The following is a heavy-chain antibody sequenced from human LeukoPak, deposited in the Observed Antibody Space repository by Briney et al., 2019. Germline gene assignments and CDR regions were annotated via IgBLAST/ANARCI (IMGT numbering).Heavy chain of an antibody. V-gene: IGHV3-9*01. CDR1: GFTFDDYV. D-gene: IGHD6-13*01. CDR2: ISWNSGTI. Sequence: GGSLRLSCAASGFTFDDYVMHWVRQAPGKGLEWVSGISWNSGTIAYADSVKGRFTISRDNAKKSLYLQMNSLRAEDTALYYCAKDTGAAAGTGMIDYWGQGTLVTVSS. CDR3: AKDTGAAAGTGMIDY. J-gene: IGHJ4*02.